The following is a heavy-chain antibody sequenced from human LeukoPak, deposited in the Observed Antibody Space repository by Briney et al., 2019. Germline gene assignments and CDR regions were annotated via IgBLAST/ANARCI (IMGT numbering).Heavy chain of an antibody. CDR1: SASMSTYY. Sequence: PSETLSLTSTVSSASMSTYYWSWIRQSPGRGLEWIGCIYYTGSSIYNPSLKSRVTMSVDTSKNQFSLKLTSVTAADTAVYYCARENNRAPDYWGQGTLVTVSS. J-gene: IGHJ4*02. V-gene: IGHV4-59*01. CDR2: IYYTGSS. D-gene: IGHD1/OR15-1a*01. CDR3: ARENNRAPDY.